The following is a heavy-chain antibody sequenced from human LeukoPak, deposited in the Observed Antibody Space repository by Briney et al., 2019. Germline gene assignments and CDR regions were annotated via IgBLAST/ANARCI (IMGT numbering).Heavy chain of an antibody. Sequence: GGSLRLSCAASGFTFSSYAMSWVRQAPGKGLEWVSAISGSGGSTYYADSVKGRFTISRDNAKNSLYLQMNSLRAEDTAVYYCARHRGQQLDYFDYWGQGTLVTVSS. D-gene: IGHD6-13*01. CDR2: ISGSGGST. CDR1: GFTFSSYA. V-gene: IGHV3-23*01. J-gene: IGHJ4*02. CDR3: ARHRGQQLDYFDY.